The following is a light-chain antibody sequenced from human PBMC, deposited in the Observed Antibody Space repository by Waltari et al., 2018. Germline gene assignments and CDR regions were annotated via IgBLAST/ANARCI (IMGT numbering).Light chain of an antibody. CDR2: DHN. CDR3: ATWDNSLSEVV. J-gene: IGLJ2*01. V-gene: IGLV1-51*01. CDR1: ISNIGNYY. Sequence: QSVLTQPPAVSAAPGQQVTISCSGSISNIGNYYVSWYHQLPGAAPKLLIFDHNKRPSGIPDRFSASKSGTSATLGINGLQIGDEADYYCATWDNSLSEVVFGGGTKLTVL.